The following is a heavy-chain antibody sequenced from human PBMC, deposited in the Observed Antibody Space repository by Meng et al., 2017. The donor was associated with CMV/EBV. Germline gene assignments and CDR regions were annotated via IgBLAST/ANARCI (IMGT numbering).Heavy chain of an antibody. V-gene: IGHV3-30*14. CDR1: GFTFSSYV. J-gene: IGHJ6*02. CDR2: ISYDVSNK. CDR3: ARDGITGTHSYYYGMDV. D-gene: IGHD1-7*01. Sequence: GESLKISCAASGFTFSSYVMHWVRQAPGKGLEWVAAISYDVSNKNYADSVRGRFTISRDNSKNTLFVQMNSLGGEDTAVYYCARDGITGTHSYYYGMDVWGQGTTVTVSS.